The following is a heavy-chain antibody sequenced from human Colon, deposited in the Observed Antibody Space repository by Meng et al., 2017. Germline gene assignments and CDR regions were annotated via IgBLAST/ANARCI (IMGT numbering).Heavy chain of an antibody. Sequence: SGTLSLTCTVSGGSISSSSYYWGWIRQPPGKGLEWIGSIYYSGSTYYNPSLKSRVTISVDTSKNQFSLKLSSVTAADTAVYYCARVRRGYSYGLDYWGQGTLVTVSS. CDR3: ARVRRGYSYGLDY. J-gene: IGHJ4*02. CDR2: IYYSGST. CDR1: GGSISSSSYY. V-gene: IGHV4-39*07. D-gene: IGHD5-18*01.